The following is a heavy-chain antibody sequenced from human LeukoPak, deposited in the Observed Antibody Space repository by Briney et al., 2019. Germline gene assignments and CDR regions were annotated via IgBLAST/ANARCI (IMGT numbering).Heavy chain of an antibody. D-gene: IGHD3-10*01. CDR3: ARGTVRGVMGL. J-gene: IGHJ4*02. Sequence: SETLSLTCTVSGGSISSGDYYWSLIPQPPRKGPEWIGYIYYSGSTYYNPSLKSRVTISVDTSKNQFSLKLSSVTAADTAVYYCARGTVRGVMGLWGQGTLVTVSS. CDR1: GGSISSGDYY. V-gene: IGHV4-30-4*01. CDR2: IYYSGST.